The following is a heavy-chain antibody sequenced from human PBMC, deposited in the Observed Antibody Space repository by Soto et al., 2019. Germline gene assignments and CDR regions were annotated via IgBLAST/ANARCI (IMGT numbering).Heavy chain of an antibody. CDR2: IRSKTYGGTT. CDR3: STGDCRGGSCYSGLDY. D-gene: IGHD2-15*01. V-gene: IGHV3-49*03. J-gene: IGHJ4*02. Sequence: GGSLRLSCTASGLTFGDYGMNWFRQAPGKGLEWVGFIRSKTYGGTTEYAASVKGRFTISRDDSKSIAYLQMNSLKIVDTAVYYCSTGDCRGGSCYSGLDYWGQGALVTVSS. CDR1: GLTFGDYG.